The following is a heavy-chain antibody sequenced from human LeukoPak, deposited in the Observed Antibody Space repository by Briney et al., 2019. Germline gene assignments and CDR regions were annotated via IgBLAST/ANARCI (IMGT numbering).Heavy chain of an antibody. D-gene: IGHD2-15*01. CDR2: IVPVIEIA. CDR3: AGGSLGAFDI. CDR1: GGTLTTHI. Sequence: ASVKVSCKASGGTLTTHIISWVRQAPGQGLEWMGRIVPVIEIANYAQKFQGRVTITADKSTNTAYMELSSLRSEDTAVYYCAGGSLGAFDIWGQGTMVTVSS. V-gene: IGHV1-69*02. J-gene: IGHJ3*02.